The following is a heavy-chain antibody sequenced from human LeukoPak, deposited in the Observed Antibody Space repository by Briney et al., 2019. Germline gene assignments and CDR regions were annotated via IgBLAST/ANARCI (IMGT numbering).Heavy chain of an antibody. V-gene: IGHV4-4*07. CDR2: FYTRGSP. Sequence: PSETLSLTCTVSGGYISSYYWSWIRQPAGNDLEWIGRFYTRGSPNYNPSLKSRVTMSVDTSKNQFSLRLSSVSPADTAVYYCARIGGITYFDYWGQGTLVTVSS. CDR1: GGYISSYY. CDR3: ARIGGITYFDY. D-gene: IGHD3-16*01. J-gene: IGHJ4*02.